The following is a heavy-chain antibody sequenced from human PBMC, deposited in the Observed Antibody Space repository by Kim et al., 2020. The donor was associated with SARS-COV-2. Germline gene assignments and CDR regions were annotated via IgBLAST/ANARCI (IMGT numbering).Heavy chain of an antibody. J-gene: IGHJ4*02. D-gene: IGHD7-27*01. V-gene: IGHV3-48*04. CDR3: AANWAHY. CDR2: SSSSTI. Sequence: SSSSTIYYADSVKGRFTISRDNAKNSLYLQMNSLRAEDTAVYYWAANWAHYWGQGTLVTVSS.